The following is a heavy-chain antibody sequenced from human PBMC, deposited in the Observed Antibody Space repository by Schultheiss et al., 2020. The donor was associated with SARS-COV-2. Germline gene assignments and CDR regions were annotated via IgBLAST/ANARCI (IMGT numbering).Heavy chain of an antibody. CDR3: ASGVVVPAAIPNWFDP. D-gene: IGHD2-2*01. CDR2: IYYSGST. J-gene: IGHJ5*02. V-gene: IGHV4-39*01. Sequence: SQTLSLTCTVSGGSISSSSYYWGWIRQPPGKGLEWIGSIYYSGSTYYNPSLKSRVTISVDTSKNQFSLKLSSVTAADTAVYYCASGVVVPAAIPNWFDPWGQGTLVTVSS. CDR1: GGSISSSSYY.